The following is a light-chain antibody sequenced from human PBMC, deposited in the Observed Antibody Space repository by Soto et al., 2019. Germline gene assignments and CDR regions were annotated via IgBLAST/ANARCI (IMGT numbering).Light chain of an antibody. Sequence: QSALTQPPSASGSPGQSVTISCTGTSSDVGGYNYVSWYQQHPGKAPKLMIYEVIKRPSGVPDRFSGSKSGNTASLTVSGLQAEDEADYYCTSYAGSNYPVVFGGGTKLTVL. J-gene: IGLJ2*01. V-gene: IGLV2-8*01. CDR1: SSDVGGYNY. CDR3: TSYAGSNYPVV. CDR2: EVI.